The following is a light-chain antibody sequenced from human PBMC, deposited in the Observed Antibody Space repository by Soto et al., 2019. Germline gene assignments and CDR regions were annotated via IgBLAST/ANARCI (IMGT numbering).Light chain of an antibody. CDR2: DAS. CDR3: QQRSNWPPM. J-gene: IGKJ1*01. Sequence: EIVLTQSPATLSLSPGERATLSCRASQSVSSYLAWYQQKPGQAPRLLIYDASNRATGIQARFSGSGSGTDFPLTISSLEPEDFAVYYCQQRSNWPPMFGQGTKVEIK. V-gene: IGKV3-11*01. CDR1: QSVSSY.